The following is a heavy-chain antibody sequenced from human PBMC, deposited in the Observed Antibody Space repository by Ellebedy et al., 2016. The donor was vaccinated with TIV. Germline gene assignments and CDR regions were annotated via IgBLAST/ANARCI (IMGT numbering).Heavy chain of an antibody. Sequence: SETLSLXCTVSGGSISSGSYYWSWIRQSPGKGLEWIGYIPYSGNTYYNPSLKSRLTISIDTSKNQFSLKLSSVTAADTAVYYCARGDSSGYIFDYWGQGTLVTVSS. D-gene: IGHD3-22*01. V-gene: IGHV4-30-4*01. J-gene: IGHJ4*02. CDR1: GGSISSGSYY. CDR2: IPYSGNT. CDR3: ARGDSSGYIFDY.